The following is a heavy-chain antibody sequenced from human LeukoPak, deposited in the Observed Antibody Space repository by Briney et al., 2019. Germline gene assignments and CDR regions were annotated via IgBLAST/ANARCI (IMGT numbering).Heavy chain of an antibody. V-gene: IGHV3-7*01. Sequence: GGSMRLSCAASGFTFSSYWMSWVRQAPGKGLEWVANIKQDGSEKYYVDSVKGRFIISRDNAKNSLYLQMNSLRAEDTAVYYCAKGAFRDQVQGYYYMDVWGKGTTVTVSS. CDR1: GFTFSSYW. CDR2: IKQDGSEK. CDR3: AKGAFRDQVQGYYYMDV. D-gene: IGHD3-10*01. J-gene: IGHJ6*03.